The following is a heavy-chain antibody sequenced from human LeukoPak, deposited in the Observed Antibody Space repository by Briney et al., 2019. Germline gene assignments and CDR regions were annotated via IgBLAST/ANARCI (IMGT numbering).Heavy chain of an antibody. CDR3: AKLLLRQDYFYGMDV. V-gene: IGHV3-43*01. D-gene: IGHD2/OR15-2a*01. CDR1: GFTFDDYT. CDR2: ISWDGGST. Sequence: GGSLRLSCAASGFTFDDYTMHWVRQAPGKGLEWVSLISWDGGSTYYTDSVKGRFTISRDNSKNTLYVQMNNLSADDTAVYYCAKLLLRQDYFYGMDVWGQGTTVTVSS. J-gene: IGHJ6*02.